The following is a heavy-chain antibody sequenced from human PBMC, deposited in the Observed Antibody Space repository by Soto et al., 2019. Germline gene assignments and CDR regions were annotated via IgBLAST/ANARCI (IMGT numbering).Heavy chain of an antibody. D-gene: IGHD5-18*01. J-gene: IGHJ4*02. CDR1: GYTFTDYF. CDR3: ATRYSYVHF. CDR2: INPNSGDT. Sequence: ASVKVSCKASGYTFTDYFLHWVRQAPGQGLEWMGWINPNSGDTNYAQKFQGRVTMTRDTSFSTAYMELSSLRSDDTAVYYCATRYSYVHFWGQGTLVTVSS. V-gene: IGHV1-2*02.